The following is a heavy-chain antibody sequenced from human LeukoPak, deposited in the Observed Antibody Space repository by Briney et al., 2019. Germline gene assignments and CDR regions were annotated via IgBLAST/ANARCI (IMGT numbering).Heavy chain of an antibody. J-gene: IGHJ4*02. V-gene: IGHV3-73*01. CDR1: GFTFSGCA. CDR3: TRHLDGIAAYDY. CDR2: IGSKADNYAT. Sequence: GGSLRLSCAASGFTFSGCAVHWVRQASGKGLEWVGRIGSKADNYATVYTASLEGKFTISRDDSKNTAYLQMNSLKTEDTAVYYCTRHLDGIAAYDYWGQGSLVTVSS. D-gene: IGHD6-13*01.